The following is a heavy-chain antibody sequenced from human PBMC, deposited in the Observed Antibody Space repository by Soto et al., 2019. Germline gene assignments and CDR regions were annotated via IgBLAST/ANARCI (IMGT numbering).Heavy chain of an antibody. CDR3: ARAGQVRKTSKYYFDY. J-gene: IGHJ4*02. V-gene: IGHV3-66*01. CDR2: IYSGGST. CDR1: GFTVSSNY. Sequence: GGSLRLSCAASGFTVSSNYMSWVRQAPGKGLEWVSVIYSGGSTYYADSVKGRFTISRDNSKNTLYLQMNSLRAEDTAVYYCARAGQVRKTSKYYFDYWGQGTLVTVSS. D-gene: IGHD3-10*01.